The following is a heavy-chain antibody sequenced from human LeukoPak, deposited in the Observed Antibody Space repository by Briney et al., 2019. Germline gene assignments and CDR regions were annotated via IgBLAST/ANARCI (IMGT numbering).Heavy chain of an antibody. V-gene: IGHV1-69*04. CDR1: GGTFSSYT. J-gene: IGHJ5*02. Sequence: SVKFSCKASGGTFSSYTISWVRQAPGQGLEWMGRIIPILGIANYAQKFQGRVTITADKSTSTAYMELSSLRSEDTAVFYCAGEYCSGGSCYSKWFDPWGQGTLVTVSS. CDR3: AGEYCSGGSCYSKWFDP. CDR2: IIPILGIA. D-gene: IGHD2-15*01.